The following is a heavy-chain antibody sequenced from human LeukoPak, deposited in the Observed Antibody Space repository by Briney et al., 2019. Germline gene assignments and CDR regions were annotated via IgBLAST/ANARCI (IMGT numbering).Heavy chain of an antibody. J-gene: IGHJ3*02. CDR2: IYPGDSDT. CDR3: ASPYYDFWSGYYTDDAFGI. V-gene: IGHV5-51*01. D-gene: IGHD3-3*01. CDR1: GYSFTSYW. Sequence: GESLKISCKGSGYSFTSYWIGWVRQMPGKGLEWMGIIYPGDSDTRYSPSFQGQVTISADKSISTAYLQWSSLKASDTAMYYCASPYYDFWSGYYTDDAFGIWGQGTMVTVSS.